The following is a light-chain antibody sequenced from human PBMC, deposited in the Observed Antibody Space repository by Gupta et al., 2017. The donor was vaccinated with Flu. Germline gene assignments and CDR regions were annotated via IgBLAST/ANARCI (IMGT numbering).Light chain of an antibody. CDR2: DAS. CDR1: QSVANY. Sequence: PTTLSWSPGDRATLSCRTSQSVANYLAWYQQKPGQAPRLLISDASSRATDIPARFSGSGSGTDFTLTISSLQPEDFAIYYCQQRSSWPITFGQGTRLEIK. V-gene: IGKV3-11*01. J-gene: IGKJ5*01. CDR3: QQRSSWPIT.